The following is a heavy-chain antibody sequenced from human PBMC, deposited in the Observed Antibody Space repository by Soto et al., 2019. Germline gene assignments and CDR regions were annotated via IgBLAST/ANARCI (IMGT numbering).Heavy chain of an antibody. D-gene: IGHD4-4*01. Sequence: PSETLSLTCTDSGGSVSSGSYYWSWIRQPPGKGLEWIGYIYYSGSTNYNPSLKSRVTISVDTSKNQFSLKLSSVTAADTAVYYYARQHEGPYSNYGPYYYYTDVRGKGTTVTGSS. CDR1: GGSVSSGSYY. V-gene: IGHV4-61*01. J-gene: IGHJ6*03. CDR2: IYYSGST. CDR3: ARQHEGPYSNYGPYYYYTDV.